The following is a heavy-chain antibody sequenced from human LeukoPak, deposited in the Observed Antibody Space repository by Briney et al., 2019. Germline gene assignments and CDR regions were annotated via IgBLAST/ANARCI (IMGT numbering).Heavy chain of an antibody. J-gene: IGHJ6*03. CDR3: ARGGQWLVRVNYYYYMDV. Sequence: SETLSLTCTVSGYSLSSGYYWGWIRPPPGKGLEWIGSIYHSGSTNYNPSLKGRVTISVGPSKNQFSLKLSSVTAADTAVYYCARGGQWLVRVNYYYYMDVWGKGTTVTGSS. CDR1: GYSLSSGYY. V-gene: IGHV4-38-2*02. CDR2: IYHSGST. D-gene: IGHD6-19*01.